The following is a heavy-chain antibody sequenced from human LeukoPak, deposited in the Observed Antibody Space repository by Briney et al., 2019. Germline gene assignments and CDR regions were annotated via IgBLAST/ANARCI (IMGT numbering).Heavy chain of an antibody. CDR1: GFTFSSYA. CDR3: AKEGGYSYGRAWFDP. D-gene: IGHD5-18*01. V-gene: IGHV3-23*01. Sequence: GGSLRLSCAASGFTFSSYAMSWVRQAPGKGLEWVSTISGSGGSTYYADSVKGRFTISRDNSKNTLYLQMNSLRAEDTAVYYCAKEGGYSYGRAWFDPWGQGTLVTVSS. J-gene: IGHJ5*02. CDR2: ISGSGGST.